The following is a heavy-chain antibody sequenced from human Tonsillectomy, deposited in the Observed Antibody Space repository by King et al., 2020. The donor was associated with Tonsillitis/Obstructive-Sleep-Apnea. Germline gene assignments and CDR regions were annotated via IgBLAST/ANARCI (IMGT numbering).Heavy chain of an antibody. Sequence: QQGKAGEEVKKPGEAMKSSGKGAGYTFRRNWIGWVSKRHGKGLEWRGIINPEDSDTRYSLSFQGRVTISADKSINTAYLQWNSLKASDTAIYYCARHLRDYYASSSPFDSWGQGTLVTVSS. CDR3: ARHLRDYYASSSPFDS. CDR2: INPEDSDT. V-gene: IGHV5-51*01. D-gene: IGHD6-6*01. CDR1: GYTFRRNW. J-gene: IGHJ4*02.